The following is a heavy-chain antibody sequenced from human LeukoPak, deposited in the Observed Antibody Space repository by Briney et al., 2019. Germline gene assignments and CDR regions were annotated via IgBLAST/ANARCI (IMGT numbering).Heavy chain of an antibody. Sequence: EASVKVSCKASGYTFTSYGISWVRQAPGQGLEWMGWISAYNGNTNYAQKLQGRVTMTTDTSTSTAYMELRSLRSDDTAVYYCARPLKVYGSSSIYYFDYWGQGTLVTVSS. D-gene: IGHD6-6*01. CDR2: ISAYNGNT. J-gene: IGHJ4*02. CDR3: ARPLKVYGSSSIYYFDY. CDR1: GYTFTSYG. V-gene: IGHV1-18*01.